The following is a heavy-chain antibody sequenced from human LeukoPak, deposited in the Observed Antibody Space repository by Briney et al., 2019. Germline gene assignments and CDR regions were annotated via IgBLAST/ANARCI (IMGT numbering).Heavy chain of an antibody. V-gene: IGHV3-11*06. CDR2: ISSSSSYT. J-gene: IGHJ4*02. CDR1: GFTFSDYY. CDR3: ARDDYGDNPLDY. Sequence: PGGSLRLSCAASGFTFSDYYMSWIRQAPGKGLEWVSYISSSSSYTNYADSVKGRFTISRDNAKNSLYLQMNSLRAEDTAVYYCARDDYGDNPLDYWGQGTLVTVSS. D-gene: IGHD4-17*01.